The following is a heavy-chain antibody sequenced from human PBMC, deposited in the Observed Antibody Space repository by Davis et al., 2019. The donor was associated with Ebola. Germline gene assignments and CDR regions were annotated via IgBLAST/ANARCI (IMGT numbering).Heavy chain of an antibody. CDR2: FYSDGNGR. CDR3: ANGGYVVVVAAPLGY. CDR1: GFTFSTYW. J-gene: IGHJ4*02. D-gene: IGHD2-15*01. V-gene: IGHV3-74*01. Sequence: HTGGSLRLSCAVSGFTFSTYWMHWVRQAPGKGLVWVSSFYSDGNGRRYADSVKGRFTVSRDYAKNTLYLQMDSLRADDTAVYYCANGGYVVVVAAPLGYWGQGTLVTVSS.